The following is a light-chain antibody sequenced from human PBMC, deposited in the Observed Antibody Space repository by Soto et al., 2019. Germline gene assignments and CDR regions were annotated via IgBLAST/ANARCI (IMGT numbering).Light chain of an antibody. V-gene: IGKV3D-15*01. Sequence: EVVMTQSQTTLSVSPGERATLSCRARQSISSNFAWYQQKRGQAPRLLIYDASSRATGIPARFSGSGSGTEFTLTISSLQSEDFAVYFCQQYNNWPPTFGQGTKVEIK. CDR2: DAS. CDR1: QSISSN. CDR3: QQYNNWPPT. J-gene: IGKJ1*01.